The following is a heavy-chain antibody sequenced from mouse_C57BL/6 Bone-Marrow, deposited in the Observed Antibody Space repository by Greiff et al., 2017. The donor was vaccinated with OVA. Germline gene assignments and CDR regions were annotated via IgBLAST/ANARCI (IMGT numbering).Heavy chain of an antibody. CDR3: ARWDYGYEGLYFDY. V-gene: IGHV1-31*01. J-gene: IGHJ2*01. D-gene: IGHD2-2*01. Sequence: EVKLMESGPELVKPGASVKISCKASGYSFTGYYMHWVKQSHGNILDWIGYIYPYNGVSSYNQKFKGKATLTVDKSSSTAYMELRSLTSEDSAVYYCARWDYGYEGLYFDYWGQGTTLTVSS. CDR1: GYSFTGYY. CDR2: IYPYNGVS.